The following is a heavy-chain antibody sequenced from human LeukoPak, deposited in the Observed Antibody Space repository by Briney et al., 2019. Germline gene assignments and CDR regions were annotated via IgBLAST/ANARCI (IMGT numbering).Heavy chain of an antibody. CDR3: ARDRGYAMDV. J-gene: IGHJ6*02. Sequence: PGGSLRLSCAPSALSIRGNYISWVRQAPGKGLEWVSIIHSGGNIYYADSVKGRFTISRDNSKNTLCLQMNSLRAEDTAVYSCARDRGYAMDVWGQGTTVTVSS. CDR2: IHSGGNI. CDR1: ALSIRGNY. D-gene: IGHD1-1*01. V-gene: IGHV3-53*01.